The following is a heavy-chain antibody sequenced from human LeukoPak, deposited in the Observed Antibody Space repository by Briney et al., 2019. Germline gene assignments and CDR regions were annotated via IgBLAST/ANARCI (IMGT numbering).Heavy chain of an antibody. D-gene: IGHD6-13*01. CDR3: AREPPGYSSSGGEGVVSDY. J-gene: IGHJ4*02. CDR1: GFTFSSYA. CDR2: ISYDGSNK. Sequence: PGRSLRLPCAASGFTFSSYAMHWVRQAPGKGLEWVAVISYDGSNKYYAESVKGRFTIARDNSKNTLYLQMNSLRAEDTAVYYCAREPPGYSSSGGEGVVSDYWGQGTLVTVSS. V-gene: IGHV3-30*04.